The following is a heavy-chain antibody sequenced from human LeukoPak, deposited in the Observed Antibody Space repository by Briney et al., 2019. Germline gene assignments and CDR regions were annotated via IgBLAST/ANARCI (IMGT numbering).Heavy chain of an antibody. CDR1: GFTFSSYA. D-gene: IGHD2-2*01. J-gene: IGHJ6*02. CDR3: AKASCSSTSCYQPYYYYGMDV. CDR2: ISGSGGST. V-gene: IGHV3-23*01. Sequence: GGSLRLSCAASGFTFSSYAMSWVRQAPGKGLEWVSGISGSGGSTYYADSVKGRFTISRDNSKSTLYLQMNSLRAEDTAVYYCAKASCSSTSCYQPYYYYGMDVWGQGTTVTVSS.